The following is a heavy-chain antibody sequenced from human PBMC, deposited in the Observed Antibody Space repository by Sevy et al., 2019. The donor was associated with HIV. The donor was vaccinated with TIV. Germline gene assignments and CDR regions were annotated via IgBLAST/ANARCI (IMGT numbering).Heavy chain of an antibody. J-gene: IGHJ6*03. CDR3: ARGLAAAVDDYYYYMDV. Sequence: GESLKISCAASGFTFSSYWMSWVRQAPGKGLEWVANIKQDGSEKYNVDSVKGRFTISRDNAKNSLYLQMNSLRAEDTAVYYCARGLAAAVDDYYYYMDVWGKGTTVTVSS. D-gene: IGHD6-13*01. CDR2: IKQDGSEK. V-gene: IGHV3-7*03. CDR1: GFTFSSYW.